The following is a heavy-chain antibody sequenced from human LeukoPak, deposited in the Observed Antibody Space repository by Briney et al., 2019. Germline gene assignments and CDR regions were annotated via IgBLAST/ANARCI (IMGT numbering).Heavy chain of an antibody. J-gene: IGHJ6*04. D-gene: IGHD3-10*02. V-gene: IGHV3-48*03. CDR2: ISSSGSTI. CDR1: GFTFRSYE. CDR3: AELGITMIGGV. Sequence: GGSLRLSCAASGFTFRSYEMNWVRQAPGNGLEWGSYISSSGSTIYYADSGKGRFTISRDNAKNSLYLQMNSLGAEDTAVYYCAELGITMIGGVWGKGTTVTISS.